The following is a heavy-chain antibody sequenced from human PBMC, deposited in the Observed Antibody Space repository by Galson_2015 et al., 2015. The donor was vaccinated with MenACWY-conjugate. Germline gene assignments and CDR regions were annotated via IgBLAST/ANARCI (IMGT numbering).Heavy chain of an antibody. CDR3: ARDLGFYCSRNDCYSPY. Sequence: SLRLSCAPSGFTFSTYWMHWVRQAPGKGLEWVSRIDPDGSTTDYAESMKGRFTTSRDNAKNTLFLQIHSLRVEDTAVYYCARDLGFYCSRNDCYSPYWGQGTLVTVSS. V-gene: IGHV3-74*01. J-gene: IGHJ4*02. CDR2: IDPDGSTT. D-gene: IGHD2-2*01. CDR1: GFTFSTYW.